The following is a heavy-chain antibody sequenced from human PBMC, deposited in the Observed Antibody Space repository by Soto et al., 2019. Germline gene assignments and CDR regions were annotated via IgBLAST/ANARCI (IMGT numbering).Heavy chain of an antibody. CDR3: AGLSYGDSEGYFDY. J-gene: IGHJ4*02. CDR2: IYYSGGT. Sequence: SETLSLTCTVSGGSISSGDYYWSWIRQPPGKGLEWIGYIYYSGGTYYNPSLKSRVTISVDTSKNQFSLKLSSVTAADTAVYYCAGLSYGDSEGYFDYWGQGXLVTVYS. V-gene: IGHV4-30-4*01. CDR1: GGSISSGDYY. D-gene: IGHD4-17*01.